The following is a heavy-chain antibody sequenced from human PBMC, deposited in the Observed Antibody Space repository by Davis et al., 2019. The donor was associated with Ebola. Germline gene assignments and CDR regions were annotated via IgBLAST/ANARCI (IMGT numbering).Heavy chain of an antibody. CDR1: GFTFADYA. CDR2: ISWNSGSI. CDR3: AKTAMIDPDGACDI. V-gene: IGHV3-9*01. Sequence: PGGSLRLSCAASGFTFADYAMHWVRQAPGKGLEWVSGISWNSGSIGYADSVKGRFTISRDNAKNSLYLQMNSLRAEDTALYYCAKTAMIDPDGACDIWGQVTMVTVSS. J-gene: IGHJ3*02. D-gene: IGHD2-21*02.